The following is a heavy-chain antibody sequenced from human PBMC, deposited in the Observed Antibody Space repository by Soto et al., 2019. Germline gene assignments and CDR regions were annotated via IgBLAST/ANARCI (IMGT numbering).Heavy chain of an antibody. CDR1: GGSMSSYY. D-gene: IGHD1-26*01. J-gene: IGHJ4*02. CDR3: ASFHRLIVVQTAHYFDY. V-gene: IGHV4-59*01. CDR2: IYYSGSS. Sequence: SETLSLTCTVSGGSMSSYYWSWIRQPPGKGLEWIGYIYYSGSSNYNPSLKSRVSISVDTSKNQFSLKLSSVTAADTAVYYCASFHRLIVVQTAHYFDYWGQGTLVTVSS.